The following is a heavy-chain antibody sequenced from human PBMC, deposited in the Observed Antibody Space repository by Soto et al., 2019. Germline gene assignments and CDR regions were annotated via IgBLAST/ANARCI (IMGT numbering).Heavy chain of an antibody. V-gene: IGHV3-21*01. J-gene: IGHJ4*02. CDR1: GFTFSSYS. Sequence: NPGGSLRLSCAASGFTFSSYSMNWVRQAPGKGLEWVSSISSSSSYIYYADSVKGRFTISRDNAKNSLYLQMNSLRAEDTAVYYCARRGVGYCSSTSCQFDYWGQGTLVTVSS. D-gene: IGHD2-2*01. CDR2: ISSSSSYI. CDR3: ARRGVGYCSSTSCQFDY.